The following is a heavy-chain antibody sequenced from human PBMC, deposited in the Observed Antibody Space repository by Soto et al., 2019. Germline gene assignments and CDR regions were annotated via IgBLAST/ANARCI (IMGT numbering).Heavy chain of an antibody. J-gene: IGHJ1*01. CDR3: AKGAVSGYSSGWWGFQH. D-gene: IGHD6-19*01. CDR2: ISYDGSNK. CDR1: GFTFSSYG. V-gene: IGHV3-30*18. Sequence: GGSLRLSCAASGFTFSSYGMHWVRQAPGKGLEWVAVISYDGSNKYYADSVKGRFTISRDNSKNTLYLQMNSLRAEDTAVYYCAKGAVSGYSSGWWGFQHWGQGTLVTVSS.